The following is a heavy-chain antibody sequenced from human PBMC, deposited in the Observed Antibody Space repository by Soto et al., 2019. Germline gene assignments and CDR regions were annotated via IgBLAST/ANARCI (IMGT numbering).Heavy chain of an antibody. CDR1: GGTFSSYA. V-gene: IGHV1-69*01. D-gene: IGHD6-19*01. Sequence: QVQLVQSGAEVKKPGSSVKVSCKASGGTFSSYAISWVRQAPGQGLEWMGGIIPIFGTANYAQKFQGRVTRTADASTSSGDMELGSLITQDTAVYDCERFTLSCGWHFHWFAHWVQGALVTVSS. CDR2: IIPIFGTA. CDR3: ERFTLSCGWHFHWFAH. J-gene: IGHJ5*02.